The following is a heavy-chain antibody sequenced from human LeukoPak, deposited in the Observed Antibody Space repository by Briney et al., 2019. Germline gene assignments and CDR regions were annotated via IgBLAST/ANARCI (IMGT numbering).Heavy chain of an antibody. D-gene: IGHD1-1*01. V-gene: IGHV3-73*01. J-gene: IGHJ4*02. Sequence: PGGSLRLSCAASAFAFSGSAMHWVRQASGKGLEWVGRIRSKANNYAIAYAASVKGRFTISRDDSKNTAYLQMNSLKIEDTAVYYCTRPGDRGTGDYWGQGTLVTVSS. CDR2: IRSKANNYAI. CDR3: TRPGDRGTGDY. CDR1: AFAFSGSA.